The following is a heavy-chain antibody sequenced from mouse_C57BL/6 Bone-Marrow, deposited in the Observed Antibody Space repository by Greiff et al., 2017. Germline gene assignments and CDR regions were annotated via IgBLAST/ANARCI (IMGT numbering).Heavy chain of an antibody. J-gene: IGHJ1*03. CDR1: GYTFTSYW. CDR3: ARASLPNREDYWYFDV. Sequence: QVQLQQPGAELVMPGASVKLSCKASGYTFTSYWMHWVKQRPGQGLEWIGEIDPSDSYTNYNQKFKGKSTLTVDKSSSTAYMQLRSLTSEDSAVYYCARASLPNREDYWYFDVWGTGTTVTVSS. CDR2: IDPSDSYT. D-gene: IGHD4-1*01. V-gene: IGHV1-69*01.